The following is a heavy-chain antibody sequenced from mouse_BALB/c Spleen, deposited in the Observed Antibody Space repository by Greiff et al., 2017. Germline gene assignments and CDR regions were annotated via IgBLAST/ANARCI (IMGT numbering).Heavy chain of an antibody. J-gene: IGHJ3*01. D-gene: IGHD1-1*01. CDR2: IRNKANGYTT. CDR1: GFTFTDYY. CDR3: ARDNYGSRFAY. Sequence: EVKLQESGGGLVQPGGSLRLSCATSGFTFTDYYMSWVRQPPGKALEWLGFIRNKANGYTTEYSASVKGRFTISRDNSQSILYLQMNTLRAEDSATYYCARDNYGSRFAYWGQGTLVTVSA. V-gene: IGHV7-3*02.